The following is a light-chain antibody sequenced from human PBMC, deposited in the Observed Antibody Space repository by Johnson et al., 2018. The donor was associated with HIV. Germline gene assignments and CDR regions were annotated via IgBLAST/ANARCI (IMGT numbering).Light chain of an antibody. CDR3: GTWDSSLSAVP. CDR2: DNN. V-gene: IGLV1-51*01. J-gene: IGLJ1*01. CDR1: SSNIGNNY. Sequence: QSVLTQPPSVSAAPGQKVTISCSGSSSNIGNNYVSWYQQLPGTAPKLLIYDNNKRPSGIPDRFSGSKSGTSATLGITGLQTGDEADYYCGTWDSSLSAVPFGTGTKVTDL.